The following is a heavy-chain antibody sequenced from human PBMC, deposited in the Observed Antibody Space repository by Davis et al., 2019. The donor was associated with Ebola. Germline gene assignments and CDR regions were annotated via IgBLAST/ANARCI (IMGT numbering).Heavy chain of an antibody. Sequence: GGSLRLSCAASGFSFREYGMHWIRQAPGKGLAWVAVISWDGTNKYYADSVKGRFTISRDNSKKTLYLTMNSVSGEDSAVYYCAKDKGFWVPPDWFGPWGQGVQVTVSS. J-gene: IGHJ5*02. CDR2: ISWDGTNK. CDR3: AKDKGFWVPPDWFGP. V-gene: IGHV3-30*12. D-gene: IGHD3-16*01. CDR1: GFSFREYG.